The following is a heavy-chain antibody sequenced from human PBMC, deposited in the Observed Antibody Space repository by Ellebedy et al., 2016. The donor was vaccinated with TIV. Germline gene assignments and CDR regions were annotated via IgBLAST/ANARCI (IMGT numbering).Heavy chain of an antibody. CDR1: GFTFSSYW. Sequence: GESLKISCVASGFTFSSYWMSWVRQAPGKGLEWVANIKEDGSEEDYVDSVKGRFTISRDNAKNLLYLQMNSLRAEDTAVYYCARDSSWGQGTLVTVSS. CDR2: IKEDGSEE. J-gene: IGHJ5*02. CDR3: ARDSS. V-gene: IGHV3-7*01.